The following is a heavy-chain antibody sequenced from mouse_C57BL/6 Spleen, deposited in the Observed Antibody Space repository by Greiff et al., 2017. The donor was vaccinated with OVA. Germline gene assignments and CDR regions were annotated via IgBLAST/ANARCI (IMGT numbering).Heavy chain of an antibody. J-gene: IGHJ2*01. CDR2: IDPSDSET. V-gene: IGHV1-52*01. CDR3: ARGEGYDY. CDR1: GYTFTSYW. D-gene: IGHD2-2*01. Sequence: VKLQQPGAELVRPGSSVKLSCKASGYTFTSYWMHWVKQRPIQGLEWIGNIDPSDSETHYNQKFKDKATLTVDKSSSTAYMQLSSLTSEDSAVYYCARGEGYDYWGQGTTLTVSS.